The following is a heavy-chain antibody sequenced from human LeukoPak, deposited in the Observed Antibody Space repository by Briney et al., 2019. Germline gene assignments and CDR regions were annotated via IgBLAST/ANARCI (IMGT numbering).Heavy chain of an antibody. D-gene: IGHD3-3*01. J-gene: IGHJ4*02. CDR1: GLTFSDHY. Sequence: PGGSLRLSCAASGLTFSDHYMDWVRQAPGKGLEWVGRIRNKADTYTTEYAASVKGRFTISRDDSKNSLYLQMNSLKTEDTAVYYCAREVWSGYYTLYYFDYWGQGTLVTVSS. V-gene: IGHV3-72*01. CDR2: IRNKADTYTT. CDR3: AREVWSGYYTLYYFDY.